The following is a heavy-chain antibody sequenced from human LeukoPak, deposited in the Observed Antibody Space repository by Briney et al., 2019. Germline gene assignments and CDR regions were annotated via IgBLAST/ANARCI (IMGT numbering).Heavy chain of an antibody. D-gene: IGHD3-3*01. CDR3: ARESAYAFWY. V-gene: IGHV3-30-3*01. Sequence: GGSLRLSCAASGFTFSSYAMHWVRQAPGKGLEWVAVISYDGGNKYYADSVKGRFTISRDNSKNTLYLQMNSLRAEDTAVYYCARESAYAFWYWGQGTLVAVSS. CDR2: ISYDGGNK. J-gene: IGHJ4*02. CDR1: GFTFSSYA.